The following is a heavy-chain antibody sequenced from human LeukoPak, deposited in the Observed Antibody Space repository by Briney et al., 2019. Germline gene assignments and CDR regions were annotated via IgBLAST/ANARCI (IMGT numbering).Heavy chain of an antibody. CDR3: ARDRAGIGDY. J-gene: IGHJ4*02. CDR2: IIPILGIA. CDR1: GGTFSRYA. Sequence: GSSVKVSCKASGGTFSRYAISWVRQAPGQGLEWMGRIIPILGIANYAQKFQGRVTITADKSTSTAYMKLSSLRSEDTAVYYCARDRAGIGDYWGQGTLVTVSS. V-gene: IGHV1-69*04. D-gene: IGHD6-19*01.